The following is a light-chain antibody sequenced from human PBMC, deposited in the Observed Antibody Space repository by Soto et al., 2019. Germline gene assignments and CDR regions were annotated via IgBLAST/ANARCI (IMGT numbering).Light chain of an antibody. CDR1: QSVSSN. Sequence: EIVMTQSPATLSVSPVESATVRSRASQSVSSNLAWHQQKPGKDTRILMYDASTRATGISARFSGSGSGTEFTLTISSLQSQDFAVYYCQQYNNWPITSGTGTRLEIK. CDR3: QQYNNWPIT. V-gene: IGKV3-15*01. J-gene: IGKJ5*01. CDR2: DAS.